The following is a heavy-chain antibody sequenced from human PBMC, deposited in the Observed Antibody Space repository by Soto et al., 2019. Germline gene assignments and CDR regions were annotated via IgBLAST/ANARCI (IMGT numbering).Heavy chain of an antibody. J-gene: IGHJ6*02. Sequence: QVQLVQSGAEVKKPGSSVKVSCKASGGTFSSYAISWVRQAPGQGLEWMGGIIPIFGTANYAQKFQGRVTITADESTSTAYMELSSLRSEDTAVYYCASVRYDYYDSDYYYYGMDVWGQGTTVTVSS. V-gene: IGHV1-69*01. CDR1: GGTFSSYA. CDR3: ASVRYDYYDSDYYYYGMDV. CDR2: IIPIFGTA. D-gene: IGHD3-22*01.